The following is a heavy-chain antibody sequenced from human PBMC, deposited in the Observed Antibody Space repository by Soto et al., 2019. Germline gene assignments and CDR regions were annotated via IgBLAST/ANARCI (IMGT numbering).Heavy chain of an antibody. V-gene: IGHV6-1*01. Sequence: PSQTLSLTCAISGDIVSSNSAAWNWVRQSPSRGLEWLGRTYYRSKWKTDYAVSVRGRITINPDTSNNQFSLQLNSVTPGDTAVYYCARGDVIDIWGRGTMVTVSS. CDR3: ARGDVIDI. J-gene: IGHJ3*02. CDR1: GDIVSSNSAA. CDR2: TYYRSKWKT.